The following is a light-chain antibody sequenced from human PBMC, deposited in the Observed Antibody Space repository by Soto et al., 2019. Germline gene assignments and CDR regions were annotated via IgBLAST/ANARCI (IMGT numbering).Light chain of an antibody. V-gene: IGKV3-20*01. CDR1: QGVSSSN. CDR3: QQYGSSPCT. J-gene: IGKJ2*02. CDR2: GAS. Sequence: EIVLTQSPGTLSLSPGERAALSCRASQGVSSSNLAWYQQKPGQAPSPPVCGASSSDTGIPDRFSGSGSGTDFTLTISRLEPEDFAVYYCQQYGSSPCTFGQGTKLEIK.